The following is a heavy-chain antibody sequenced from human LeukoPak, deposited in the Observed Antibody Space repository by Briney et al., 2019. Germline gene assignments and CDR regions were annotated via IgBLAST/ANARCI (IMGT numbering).Heavy chain of an antibody. CDR1: GDSSDNNGFY. CDR2: IYYSGST. D-gene: IGHD1-1*01. V-gene: IGHV4-39*07. CDR3: ARGTRGSDSSFDF. J-gene: IGHJ4*02. Sequence: SETLSLTCTVSGDSSDNNGFYWGWIRQPPGKGLEWIGNIYYSGSTYYNPSLKSRVTTSVDTSKNQFSLKLSSVTAADTAVYYCARGTRGSDSSFDFWGQGTLVIVSS.